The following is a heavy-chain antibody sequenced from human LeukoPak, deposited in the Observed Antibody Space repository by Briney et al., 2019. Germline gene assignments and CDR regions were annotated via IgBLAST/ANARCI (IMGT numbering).Heavy chain of an antibody. Sequence: GGSLRLSCAASGFTVGSNFLSWVRQAPGKGLEWVSVIYSGGKTYYADSVKGRFTISRDNSKNTLYLQMNSLRAEDTAVYYCARGADRWKYFDYWGQGTLVTVSS. D-gene: IGHD4-23*01. V-gene: IGHV3-53*01. CDR1: GFTVGSNF. CDR2: IYSGGKT. J-gene: IGHJ4*02. CDR3: ARGADRWKYFDY.